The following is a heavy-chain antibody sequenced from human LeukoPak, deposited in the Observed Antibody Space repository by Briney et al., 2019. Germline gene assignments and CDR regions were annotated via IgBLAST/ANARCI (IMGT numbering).Heavy chain of an antibody. D-gene: IGHD2-2*01. CDR1: GGSFSGYY. Sequence: SETLPLTCAVYGGSFSGYYWSWIRQPPGKGLEWIGEINHSGSANYNPSLKSRLIISLDTSKNQFSLQLNSVTAADTAVYYCARVVIRYWYFDLWGRGTLVTVSS. CDR3: ARVVIRYWYFDL. J-gene: IGHJ2*01. V-gene: IGHV4-34*01. CDR2: INHSGSA.